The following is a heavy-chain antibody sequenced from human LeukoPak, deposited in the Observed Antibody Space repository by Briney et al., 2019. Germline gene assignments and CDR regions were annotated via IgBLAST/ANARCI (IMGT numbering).Heavy chain of an antibody. D-gene: IGHD3-22*01. V-gene: IGHV4-39*07. CDR3: ARVYDSSGYYIDY. J-gene: IGHJ4*02. CDR1: GGSISSSSYY. CDR2: IYYSGST. Sequence: RPSETLSLTCTVSGGSISSSSYYWGWIRQPPGKGLEWIGSIYYSGSTYYNPSLKSRVTISVDTSKNQFSLKLSSVTAADTAVYYCARVYDSSGYYIDYWGQGTLVTVSS.